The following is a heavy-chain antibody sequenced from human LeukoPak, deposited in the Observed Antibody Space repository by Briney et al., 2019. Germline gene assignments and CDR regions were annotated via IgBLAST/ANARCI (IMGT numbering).Heavy chain of an antibody. D-gene: IGHD2/OR15-2a*01. Sequence: GGSLRLSCAASGFIFSSYSMNWVRQAPGKGLEWVSSISRSSSYTYYAESVKGRFTISRDNAKNSLYMQMNSLKVEDTAVYYCAKGGNIRILDYYYYMDVWGKGTTVTVSS. J-gene: IGHJ6*03. CDR1: GFIFSSYS. V-gene: IGHV3-21*04. CDR2: ISRSSSYT. CDR3: AKGGNIRILDYYYYMDV.